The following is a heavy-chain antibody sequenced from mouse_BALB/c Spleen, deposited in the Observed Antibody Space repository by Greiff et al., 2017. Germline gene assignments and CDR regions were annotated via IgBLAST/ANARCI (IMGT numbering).Heavy chain of an antibody. D-gene: IGHD2-10*02. CDR3: ARQGYGNYLAWFAC. J-gene: IGHJ3*01. Sequence: EVMLVESGGGLVKPGGSLKLSCAASGFAFSSYDMSWVRQTPEKRLEWVAYISSGGGSTYYPDTVKGRFTISRDNAKNTLYLQMSSLKSEDTAMYYCARQGYGNYLAWFACWGQGALVTGCA. CDR1: GFAFSSYD. CDR2: ISSGGGST. V-gene: IGHV5-12-1*01.